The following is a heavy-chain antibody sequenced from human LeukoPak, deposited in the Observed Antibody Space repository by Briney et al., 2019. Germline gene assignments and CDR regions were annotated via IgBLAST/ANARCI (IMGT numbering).Heavy chain of an antibody. V-gene: IGHV3-53*01. CDR2: IYSSGST. Sequence: GGSLRLSCAASGFTVSSTYMSWVRQAPGKGLEWVSVIYSSGSTYYADSVMGRFTISRDNSKNTLYLQMNSLRAEDTAVYYCARDRLYSSSSEDYWGQGTLVTVSS. CDR3: ARDRLYSSSSEDY. J-gene: IGHJ4*02. D-gene: IGHD6-6*01. CDR1: GFTVSSTY.